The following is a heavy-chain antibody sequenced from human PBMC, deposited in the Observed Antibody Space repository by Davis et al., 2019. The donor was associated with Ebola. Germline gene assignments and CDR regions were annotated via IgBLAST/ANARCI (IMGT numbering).Heavy chain of an antibody. CDR3: ARHQSFGYFDY. J-gene: IGHJ4*02. D-gene: IGHD3-16*01. Sequence: GESLKISCAASGFTFSDYYMSWIRQAPGKGLEWVSYISSSSSYTNYADSVKGRFTISRDNAKNSLYLQMNSLRAEDTAVYYCARHQSFGYFDYWGQGTLVTVSS. V-gene: IGHV3-11*06. CDR1: GFTFSDYY. CDR2: ISSSSSYT.